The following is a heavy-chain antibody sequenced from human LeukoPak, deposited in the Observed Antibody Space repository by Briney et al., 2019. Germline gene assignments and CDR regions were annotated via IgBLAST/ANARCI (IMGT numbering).Heavy chain of an antibody. V-gene: IGHV3-30*02. D-gene: IGHD3-9*01. CDR2: IRYDGTNI. Sequence: GGSLRLSCAASGFTFSSYGMHWVRQAPGKGLEWVAFIRYDGTNIYYADSVKGRLTISSDNSKNTLYVQMKSLRAEDTAVYYCATGTYYNILTGYSRRRYFEHWGQGTLVTVSS. CDR3: ATGTYYNILTGYSRRRYFEH. CDR1: GFTFSSYG. J-gene: IGHJ4*02.